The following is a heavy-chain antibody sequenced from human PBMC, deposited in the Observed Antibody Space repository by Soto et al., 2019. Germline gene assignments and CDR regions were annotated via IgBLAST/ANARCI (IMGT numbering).Heavy chain of an antibody. D-gene: IGHD6-6*01. CDR2: ISYDGSNK. CDR1: GFTFSSYA. CDR3: ARMYSSSSSPPLDYSYYGMDV. J-gene: IGHJ6*04. V-gene: IGHV3-30-3*01. Sequence: GGSLRLSCAASGFTFSSYAMHWVRQAPGKGLEWVAVISYDGSNKYYADSVKGRFTISRDNSKNTLYLQMNSLRAEDTAVYYSARMYSSSSSPPLDYSYYGMDVWGKGTTVTVSS.